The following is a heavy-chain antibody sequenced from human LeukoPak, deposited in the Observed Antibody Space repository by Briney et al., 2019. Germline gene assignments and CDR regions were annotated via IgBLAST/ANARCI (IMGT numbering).Heavy chain of an antibody. J-gene: IGHJ4*02. CDR1: AFTFSSYA. D-gene: IGHD4-11*01. Sequence: GGSLRLSCAASAFTFSSYAMSWVRQAPGKGLEWVSAISRSGASTYYADSVKGRFTISRDNSKNTLYLQMNSLRAEDTAVYYCAKGGSQRRNDYSNYGPFDYWGQGTLVTVSS. CDR3: AKGGSQRRNDYSNYGPFDY. V-gene: IGHV3-23*01. CDR2: ISRSGAST.